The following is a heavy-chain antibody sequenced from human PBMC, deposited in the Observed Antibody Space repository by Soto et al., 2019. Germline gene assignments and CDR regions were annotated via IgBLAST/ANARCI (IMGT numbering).Heavy chain of an antibody. Sequence: SETLSLTCTVSGGSISNYYWSWIRQPPGKGLEWIGYIYYSGSVAMYVDSVKGRFTISRDNAKNTLYLHMNSLRAEDTAVYYCVRDMQLWRLDSWGQGTLVTVSS. J-gene: IGHJ4*02. CDR3: VRDMQLWRLDS. V-gene: IGHV4-59*08. CDR2: IYYSGSVA. CDR1: GGSISNYY. D-gene: IGHD2-15*01.